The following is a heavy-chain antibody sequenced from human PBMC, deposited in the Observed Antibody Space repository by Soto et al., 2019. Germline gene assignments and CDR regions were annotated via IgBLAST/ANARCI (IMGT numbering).Heavy chain of an antibody. J-gene: IGHJ6*02. CDR2: IYHSGST. Sequence: QVQLQESGPGLVKPSGTLSLTCAVSGGSISSSNWWSWVRQPPGKGLEWIGEIYHSGSTNYNPSPKSRVTLSVATSTTQFSQKLSSVTAADTAGYYWARDQYYSDGGYYGMDGCGQGTTVTVSS. V-gene: IGHV4-4*02. CDR3: ARDQYYSDGGYYGMDG. CDR1: GGSISSSNW. D-gene: IGHD3-22*01.